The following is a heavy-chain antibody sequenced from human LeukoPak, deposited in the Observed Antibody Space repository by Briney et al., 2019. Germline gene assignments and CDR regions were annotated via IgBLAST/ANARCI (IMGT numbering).Heavy chain of an antibody. V-gene: IGHV3-11*04. Sequence: GGSLRLSCAASGFTFSDYYMSWIRQAPGKGLEWVSYISSSCSTIYYADSVKGRFTISRHNTNNSLYLQMNSLRAEDTARYYCARDGYGGPRAFDIWGQGTMVTVSS. CDR3: ARDGYGGPRAFDI. D-gene: IGHD4-23*01. J-gene: IGHJ3*02. CDR1: GFTFSDYY. CDR2: ISSSCSTI.